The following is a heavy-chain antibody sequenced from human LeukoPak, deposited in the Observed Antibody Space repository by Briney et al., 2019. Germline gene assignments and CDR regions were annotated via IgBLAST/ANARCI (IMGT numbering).Heavy chain of an antibody. D-gene: IGHD3-22*01. CDR3: ARSYDTSPNWFDP. J-gene: IGHJ5*02. CDR2: INYSGST. CDR1: GGYISSGNYY. Sequence: NPSETLSLTCTVSGGYISSGNYYWIWIRQPPGKGLEWIGYINYSGSTKYNPSLKSRITISVDTSKNQFSLKLSSVTAADAAVYYCARSYDTSPNWFDPWGQGTLVTVSS. V-gene: IGHV4-61*01.